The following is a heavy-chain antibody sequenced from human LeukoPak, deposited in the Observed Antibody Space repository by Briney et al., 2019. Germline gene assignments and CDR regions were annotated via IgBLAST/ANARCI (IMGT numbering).Heavy chain of an antibody. J-gene: IGHJ4*02. CDR2: IIPDSGGA. Sequence: GASVTVSCKTSGYTFTNYYVHWVRQAPGQGLEWMGYIIPDSGGADYHQRFQGRVTMTRDKSISTVYMELSSLRSDDTAVYYCSTEDKYCGGANCGKYWGQGTLVTVSS. V-gene: IGHV1-2*02. CDR1: GYTFTNYY. CDR3: STEDKYCGGANCGKY. D-gene: IGHD2-21*01.